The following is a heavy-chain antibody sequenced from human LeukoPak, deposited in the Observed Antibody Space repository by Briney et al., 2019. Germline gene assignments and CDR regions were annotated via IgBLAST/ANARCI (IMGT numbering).Heavy chain of an antibody. CDR1: GGSISSGDYY. Sequence: SETLSLTCTVSGGSISSGDYYWSWIRQPPGKGREWIGYIYYSGSTYYNPSLKSRVTISVDTSKNQFSLKLSSVTAADTAVYYCARVRLLWFGEPGTVDYWGQGTLVTVSS. D-gene: IGHD3-10*01. J-gene: IGHJ4*02. CDR2: IYYSGST. V-gene: IGHV4-30-4*08. CDR3: ARVRLLWFGEPGTVDY.